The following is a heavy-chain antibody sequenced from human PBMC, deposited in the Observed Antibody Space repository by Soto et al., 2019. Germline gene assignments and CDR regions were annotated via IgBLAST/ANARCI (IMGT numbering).Heavy chain of an antibody. CDR1: GGSISNYY. D-gene: IGHD5-12*01. CDR3: ARDRGYSGYYEYYFDY. Sequence: PSETLSLTCTVSGGSISNYYWSWIRQPPGKGLEWIGYIYYSGSTNYNPSLKSRVTISVDTSKNQFSLKLSSVTAADTAVYYCARDRGYSGYYEYYFDYWSQGTQVTVS. J-gene: IGHJ4*02. CDR2: IYYSGST. V-gene: IGHV4-59*01.